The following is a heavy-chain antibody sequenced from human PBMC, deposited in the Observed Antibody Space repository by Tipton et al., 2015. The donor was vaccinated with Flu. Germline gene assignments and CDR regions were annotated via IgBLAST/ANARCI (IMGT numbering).Heavy chain of an antibody. CDR3: ARSHQEAAAGTETYFDY. CDR2: IYYSGST. D-gene: IGHD6-13*01. J-gene: IGHJ4*02. Sequence: TLSLTCTASGGSISSYYWSWIRQPPGKGLEWIGYIYYSGSTNYNPSLKSRVTISVDTSKNQFSLKLSSVTAADTAVYYCARSHQEAAAGTETYFDYWGQGTLVTVSS. CDR1: GGSISSYY. V-gene: IGHV4-59*01.